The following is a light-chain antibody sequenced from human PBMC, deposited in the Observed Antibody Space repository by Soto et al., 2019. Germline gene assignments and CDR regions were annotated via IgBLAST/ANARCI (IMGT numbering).Light chain of an antibody. CDR3: QPYDERPFT. J-gene: IGKJ3*01. Sequence: DIQMTQSPSSLSASVGDRVTITCQASQNINIYLNWYQQSPGRAPKLLIYDASSLEKGVPSRFSGTGSGTHFTLTISSLQPDDIATYYRQPYDERPFTVCPGTKVDIK. CDR2: DAS. V-gene: IGKV1-33*01. CDR1: QNINIY.